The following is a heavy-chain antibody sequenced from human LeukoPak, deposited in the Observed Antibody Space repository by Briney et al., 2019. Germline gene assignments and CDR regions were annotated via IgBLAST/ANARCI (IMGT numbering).Heavy chain of an antibody. CDR3: ARDRPVTPLGY. CDR2: IYSGGST. J-gene: IGHJ4*02. D-gene: IGHD3-16*01. V-gene: IGHV3-53*01. Sequence: GGSLRLSCAASGVTVSNNCMTWVRQPPGKGLEWVSVIYSGGSTHYADSVKGRFTISRDNSKNTVYLQMNSLRAEDTAVYYCARDRPVTPLGYWGQGTLVTVSS. CDR1: GVTVSNNC.